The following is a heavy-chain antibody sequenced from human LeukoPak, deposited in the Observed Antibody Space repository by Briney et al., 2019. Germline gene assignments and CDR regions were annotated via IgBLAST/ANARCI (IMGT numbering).Heavy chain of an antibody. CDR2: IYYSEST. D-gene: IGHD2-2*02. V-gene: IGHV4-59*01. J-gene: IGHJ6*03. CDR3: ARLSPDCSSTSCYTYYYYMDV. Sequence: SETLSLTCTVSGGSISSYYWTWIRQPPRKGLQWIGYIYYSESTNYNPSLKSRVSISVDTSKNQFSLKLSSVTAADTAFYYCARLSPDCSSTSCYTYYYYMDVWGRGTTVTVSS. CDR1: GGSISSYY.